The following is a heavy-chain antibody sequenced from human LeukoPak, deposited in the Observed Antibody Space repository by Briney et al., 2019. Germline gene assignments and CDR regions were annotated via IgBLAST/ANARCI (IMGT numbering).Heavy chain of an antibody. J-gene: IGHJ6*03. CDR3: ARGLYGSGSYTPYYYYMDV. CDR1: GHTFTGYY. D-gene: IGHD3-10*01. V-gene: IGHV1-2*02. CDR2: INPNSGGT. Sequence: ASVKVSCKASGHTFTGYYMHWVRQAPGQGLEWMGWINPNSGGTNYAQKFQGRVTMTRDTSISTAYMELSRLRSDDTAVYYCARGLYGSGSYTPYYYYMDVWGKGTTVTISS.